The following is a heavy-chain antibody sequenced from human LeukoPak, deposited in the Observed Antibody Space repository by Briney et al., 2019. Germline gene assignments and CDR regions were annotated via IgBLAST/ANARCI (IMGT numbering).Heavy chain of an antibody. CDR2: ISSSSSYI. CDR3: ARAPRSSTSCSDY. V-gene: IGHV3-21*01. Sequence: GSLRLSCAASGFTFSSYSMNWVRQAPGKGLEWVSSISSSSSYIYYADSVKGRFTISRDNAKNSLYLQMNSLRAEDTAVYYCARAPRSSTSCSDYWGQGTLVTVSS. J-gene: IGHJ4*02. CDR1: GFTFSSYS. D-gene: IGHD2-2*01.